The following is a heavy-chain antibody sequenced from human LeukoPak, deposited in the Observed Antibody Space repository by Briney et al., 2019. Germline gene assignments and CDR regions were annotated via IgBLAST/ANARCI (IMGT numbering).Heavy chain of an antibody. D-gene: IGHD3-9*01. Sequence: PSETLSLTCTVSGGSISSYYWSWIRQPPGKGLEWIGEINHSGSTNYNPSLKSRVTISVDTSKNQFSLKLSSVTAADTAVYYCARSRVVRYFDPWGQGTLVTVSS. CDR1: GGSISSYY. CDR2: INHSGST. CDR3: ARSRVVRYFDP. V-gene: IGHV4-34*01. J-gene: IGHJ5*02.